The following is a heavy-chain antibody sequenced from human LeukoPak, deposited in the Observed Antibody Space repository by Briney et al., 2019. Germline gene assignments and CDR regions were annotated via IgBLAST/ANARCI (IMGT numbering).Heavy chain of an antibody. CDR1: GASISSDNHY. Sequence: SSETLSLTCTVSGASISSDNHYWGWIRQPPGKGLEWIGNIYYSGSTYYNPSLKSRVTISVDTSKNQFSLKLSSVTAADTAVYYCARPVVVVAASLYYFDYWGRGTLVTVSS. CDR2: IYYSGST. D-gene: IGHD2-15*01. CDR3: ARPVVVVAASLYYFDY. V-gene: IGHV4-39*01. J-gene: IGHJ4*02.